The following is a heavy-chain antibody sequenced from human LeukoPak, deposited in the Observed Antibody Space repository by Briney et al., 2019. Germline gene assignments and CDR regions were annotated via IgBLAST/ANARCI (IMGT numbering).Heavy chain of an antibody. CDR1: GNSISNYA. Sequence: ASVKVSCKASGNSISNYAVSWVRQAPGQGLEWMGWISAYNGNTNYAQKLQGRVTMTTDTSTSTAYMELRSLRSDDTAVYYCARARYSSGWYAGDYWGQGTLVTVSS. CDR3: ARARYSSGWYAGDY. J-gene: IGHJ4*02. V-gene: IGHV1-18*01. CDR2: ISAYNGNT. D-gene: IGHD6-19*01.